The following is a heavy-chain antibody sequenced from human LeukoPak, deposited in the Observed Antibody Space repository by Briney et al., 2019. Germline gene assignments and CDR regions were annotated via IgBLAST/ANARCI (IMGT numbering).Heavy chain of an antibody. CDR2: IKSKTDGGTT. CDR3: TTTLYYDSSGTFDY. CDR1: GFTFSNAW. V-gene: IGHV3-15*01. Sequence: GGSLRLSCAASGFTFSNAWMSWVRQAPGKGLEWVGRIKSKTDGGTTDYAAPVKGRFTISRDDSKNTLYLQMNSLKTEDTAVYYCTTTLYYDSSGTFDYWGQGPLVTVSS. D-gene: IGHD3-22*01. J-gene: IGHJ4*02.